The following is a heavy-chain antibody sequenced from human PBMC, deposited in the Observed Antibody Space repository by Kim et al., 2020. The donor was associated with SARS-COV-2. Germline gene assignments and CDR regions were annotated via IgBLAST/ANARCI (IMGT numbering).Heavy chain of an antibody. CDR3: ARVVGATRGYFDY. D-gene: IGHD1-26*01. V-gene: IGHV3-30*01. Sequence: ADSVEGRFTISRDNSKNTLYVLMNSLRAEEAAVYYCARVVGATRGYFDYWGQGTLVTVSS. J-gene: IGHJ4*02.